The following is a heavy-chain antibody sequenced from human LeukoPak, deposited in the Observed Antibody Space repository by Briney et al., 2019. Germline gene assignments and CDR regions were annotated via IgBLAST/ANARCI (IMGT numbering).Heavy chain of an antibody. J-gene: IGHJ6*03. CDR1: GFTFSSYA. Sequence: GGSLRLSCVASGFTFSSYAMNWVRQAPGKGLEWLSLISDSPDFTYYTDSVKGRFTISRSNSNNTVYLQMNNLRADDTAVYYCARRARVRMVYFYYFMDIWGKGTTVTVSS. CDR3: ARRARVRMVYFYYFMDI. V-gene: IGHV3-23*01. D-gene: IGHD2-8*01. CDR2: ISDSPDFT.